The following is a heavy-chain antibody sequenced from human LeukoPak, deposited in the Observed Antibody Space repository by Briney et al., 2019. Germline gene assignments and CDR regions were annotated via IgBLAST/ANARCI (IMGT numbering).Heavy chain of an antibody. CDR2: IYYSGST. V-gene: IGHV4-59*01. Sequence: PSETLSLTCTVSGGSISSYYWSWIRRPPGKGLEWIGYIYYSGSTNYNPSLKSRVTISVDTSKNQFSLKLSSVTAADTAVYYCASSGPEYPNAFDIWGQGTMVTVSS. CDR1: GGSISSYY. J-gene: IGHJ3*02. D-gene: IGHD1-14*01. CDR3: ASSGPEYPNAFDI.